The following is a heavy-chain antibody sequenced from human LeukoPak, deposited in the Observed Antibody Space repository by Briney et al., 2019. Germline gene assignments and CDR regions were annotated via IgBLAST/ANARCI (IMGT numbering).Heavy chain of an antibody. CDR3: ARDGSGWSNWFDP. CDR2: ISPSGSTM. J-gene: IGHJ5*02. V-gene: IGHV3-48*03. D-gene: IGHD6-19*01. Sequence: GGSLRLSCAVSGFTFSRYEMSWVRQAPGKGVEWILYISPSGSTMYYVDSVKGRFTISRDNAKNSLFLQMNSLRAEDTAVYYCARDGSGWSNWFDPWGQGTLVTVSS. CDR1: GFTFSRYE.